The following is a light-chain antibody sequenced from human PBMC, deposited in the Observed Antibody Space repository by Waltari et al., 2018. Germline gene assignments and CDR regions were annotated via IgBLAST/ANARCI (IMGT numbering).Light chain of an antibody. Sequence: EIVLTQSPGTLSLSPGERATLSCRASQSVTSSYLAWYQQKPGQAPRLLISGASSRAPGIPDRFSGSGSGTDFSLTISRLEPEDFAVYYCQQYGSSPYTFGQGTKLEIK. CDR2: GAS. V-gene: IGKV3-20*01. J-gene: IGKJ2*01. CDR3: QQYGSSPYT. CDR1: QSVTSSY.